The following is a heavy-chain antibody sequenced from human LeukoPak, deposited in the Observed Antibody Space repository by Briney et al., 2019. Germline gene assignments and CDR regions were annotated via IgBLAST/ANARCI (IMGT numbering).Heavy chain of an antibody. CDR2: IYPGDSDT. D-gene: IGHD3-3*01. J-gene: IGHJ4*02. Sequence: GESLKISCKGSGYTFSSYWIGWVRQMPGKGLEWMGIIYPGDSDTRYSPSLQGQVTISVDTSIGTAYLQWSSLKASDTAIYYCARQNDFRLDYWGQGALVTVSS. CDR3: ARQNDFRLDY. V-gene: IGHV5-51*01. CDR1: GYTFSSYW.